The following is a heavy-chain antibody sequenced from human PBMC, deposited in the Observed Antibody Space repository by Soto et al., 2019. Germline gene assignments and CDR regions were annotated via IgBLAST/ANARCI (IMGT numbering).Heavy chain of an antibody. V-gene: IGHV5-51*01. CDR3: ARRRRDILTGYRDFGLDV. D-gene: IGHD3-9*01. CDR1: GYKFASYW. Sequence: GESLKISCKGSGYKFASYWIGWVRQMPGKGLEWMGIINPGDSDTRYSPSFQGQVTISADKSISAAYLQWSSLKASDTATYYCARRRRDILTGYRDFGLDVWGQGTTVTVSS. J-gene: IGHJ6*02. CDR2: INPGDSDT.